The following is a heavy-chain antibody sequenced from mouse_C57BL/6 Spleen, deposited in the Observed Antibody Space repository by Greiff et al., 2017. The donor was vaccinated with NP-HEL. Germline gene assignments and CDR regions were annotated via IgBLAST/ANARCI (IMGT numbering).Heavy chain of an antibody. CDR2: IDPSDSYT. CDR1: GYTFTSYW. V-gene: IGHV1-69*01. Sequence: VQLQQPGAELVMPGASVKLSCKASGYTFTSYWMHWVKQRPGQGLEWIGEIDPSDSYTNYNQKFKGKSTLTVDKSSSTAYMQLSSLTSEDSAVYYCARPYDYGGYYFDYWGQGTTLTVSS. J-gene: IGHJ2*01. D-gene: IGHD2-4*01. CDR3: ARPYDYGGYYFDY.